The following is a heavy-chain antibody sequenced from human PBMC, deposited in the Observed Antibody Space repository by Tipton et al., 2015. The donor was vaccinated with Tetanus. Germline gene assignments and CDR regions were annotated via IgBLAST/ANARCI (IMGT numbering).Heavy chain of an antibody. V-gene: IGHV3-9*01. J-gene: IGHJ2*01. CDR2: ISWNSGTI. D-gene: IGHD6-19*01. CDR3: ARGMFRQWGSWYFGL. Sequence: SLRLSCAASGFTFDDYAMHWVRQVPGKGLEWVSGISWNSGTIGYADSVKGRFTMSRDNRKNSLYLQMNSVRPEDTAFYYCARGMFRQWGSWYFGLWGRGTLVTVSS. CDR1: GFTFDDYA.